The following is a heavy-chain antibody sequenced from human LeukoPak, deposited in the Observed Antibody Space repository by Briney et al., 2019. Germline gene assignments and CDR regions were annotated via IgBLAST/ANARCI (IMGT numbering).Heavy chain of an antibody. J-gene: IGHJ6*02. Sequence: GGSLRLSCAASGFTVSSNSMSWVRQAPGKGLEWVSYISSSGSTIYYADSVKGRFTISRDNAKNSLYLQMNSLRAEDTAVYYCARDDDLGEPMDVWGQGTTVTVSS. D-gene: IGHD4-17*01. CDR2: ISSSGSTI. CDR3: ARDDDLGEPMDV. V-gene: IGHV3-11*01. CDR1: GFTVSSNS.